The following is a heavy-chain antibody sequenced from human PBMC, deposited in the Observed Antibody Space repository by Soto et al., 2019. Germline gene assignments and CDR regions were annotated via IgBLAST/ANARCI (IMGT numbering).Heavy chain of an antibody. V-gene: IGHV4-34*02. CDR2: INDSGST. CDR1: GGSFIGSY. CDR3: ASGRETETQ. Sequence: QVQLQQWGAGLLKPSETLSLTCGVYGGSFIGSYWSWIRQPPGKGLEWIGEINDSGSTNYNPSLESRVTISVDTSLNRFSLILKSVTAADTAVYYCASGRETETQWGQGPLVTVSS. J-gene: IGHJ4*02.